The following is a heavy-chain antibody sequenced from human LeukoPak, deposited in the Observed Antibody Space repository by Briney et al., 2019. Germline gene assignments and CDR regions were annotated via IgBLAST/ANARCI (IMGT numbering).Heavy chain of an antibody. CDR3: AGDRVRGFYYYGMDV. Sequence: PSETLSLTCTVSGGSISSGGYYWSWIRQHPGKGLEWIGYIYYSGSTYYNPSLKSRVIISVDTSKNQFSLKLSSVTAADTAVYYCAGDRVRGFYYYGMDVWGQGTTATVSS. CDR1: GGSISSGGYY. D-gene: IGHD3-10*01. CDR2: IYYSGST. J-gene: IGHJ6*02. V-gene: IGHV4-31*03.